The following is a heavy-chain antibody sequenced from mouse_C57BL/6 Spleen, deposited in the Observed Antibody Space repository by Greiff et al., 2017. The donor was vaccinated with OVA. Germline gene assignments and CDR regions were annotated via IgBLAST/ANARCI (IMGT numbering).Heavy chain of an antibody. CDR1: GYTFTDYE. V-gene: IGHV1-15*01. CDR3: TRYYDYEGYYFDY. CDR2: IDPETGGT. D-gene: IGHD2-4*01. Sequence: QLQQSGAELVRPGASVTLSCKASGYTFTDYEMHWVKQTPVHGLEWIGAIDPETGGTAYNQKFKGKAILTADKSSSTAYMELRSLTSEDSAVYYCTRYYDYEGYYFDYWGQGTTLTVSS. J-gene: IGHJ2*01.